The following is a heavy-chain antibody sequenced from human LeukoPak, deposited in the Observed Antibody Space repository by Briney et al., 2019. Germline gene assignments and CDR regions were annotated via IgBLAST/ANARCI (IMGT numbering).Heavy chain of an antibody. V-gene: IGHV3-23*01. CDR2: VVGGGHTT. CDR1: GFIFTNYA. J-gene: IGHJ4*02. CDR3: AKARLSTGWAYNDY. D-gene: IGHD6-19*01. Sequence: GGPLRLSCAASGFIFTNYAMSWVRQAPGKGLEWVSAVVGGGHTTFYADSVKGRFTISRDNSKNTVYLQMNSLRGEDTAVYYCAKARLSTGWAYNDYWGQGTPVTVSS.